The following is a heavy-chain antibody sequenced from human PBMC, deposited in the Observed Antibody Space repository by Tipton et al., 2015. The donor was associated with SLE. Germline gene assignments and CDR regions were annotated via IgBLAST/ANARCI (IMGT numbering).Heavy chain of an antibody. CDR2: LSYDGINK. V-gene: IGHV3-30-3*01. CDR3: ARAVATFSGEDY. Sequence: SLRLSCAASGFTFSNYAMHWVRQAPGKGLEWVAFLSYDGINKYYADSVRGRFTISRDNSKNTLYLLMNSLRTEDTAVYYCARAVATFSGEDYWGQGTLVTVSS. J-gene: IGHJ4*02. D-gene: IGHD5-12*01. CDR1: GFTFSNYA.